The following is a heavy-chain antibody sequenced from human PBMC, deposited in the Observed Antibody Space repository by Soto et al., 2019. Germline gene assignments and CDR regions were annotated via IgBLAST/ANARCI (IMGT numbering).Heavy chain of an antibody. CDR2: ISYDGSNK. V-gene: IGHV3-30*18. D-gene: IGHD6-19*01. CDR3: AKGIAVAGTARDNYYYYGMDV. J-gene: IGHJ6*02. CDR1: GFTFSSYG. Sequence: GGSLRLSCAASGFTFSSYGMHWVRQAPGKGLEWVAVISYDGSNKYYADSVKGRFTISRDNSKNTLYLQMNSLIAEDTAVYYCAKGIAVAGTARDNYYYYGMDVWGQGTTVTVSS.